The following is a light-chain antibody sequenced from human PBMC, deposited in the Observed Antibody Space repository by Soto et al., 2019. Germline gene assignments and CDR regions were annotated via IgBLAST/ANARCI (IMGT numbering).Light chain of an antibody. CDR1: SSNIGAGYD. V-gene: IGLV1-40*01. J-gene: IGLJ2*01. CDR2: GNS. CDR3: QSYDSSLRGGV. Sequence: HSVLTQPPSVSGAPGQRVTISCTGSSSNIGAGYDVHWYQQLPGTAPKLLIYGNSNRPSGVPDRFSGSKSGTSASLAITGLQAEDEADYYCQSYDSSLRGGVFGGGTQLTVL.